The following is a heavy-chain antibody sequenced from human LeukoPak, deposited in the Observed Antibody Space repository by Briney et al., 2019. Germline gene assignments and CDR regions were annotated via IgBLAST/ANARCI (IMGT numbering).Heavy chain of an antibody. Sequence: GGSLRLSCAGSGFTFSSYAMSWVRQAPGKGLEWVSGISGSGGSTYYADSVKGRFTVSRDNSKKTLYLQMNVLRGEDTAVYFCAKGETYHDILTGYYIWGQGTLVTVSS. CDR1: GFTFSSYA. D-gene: IGHD3-9*01. V-gene: IGHV3-23*01. CDR3: AKGETYHDILTGYYI. J-gene: IGHJ4*02. CDR2: ISGSGGST.